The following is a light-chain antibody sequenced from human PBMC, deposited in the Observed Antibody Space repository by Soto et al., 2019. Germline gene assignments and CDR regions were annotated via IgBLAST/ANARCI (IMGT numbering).Light chain of an antibody. CDR2: GTS. V-gene: IGKV3-15*01. J-gene: IGKJ2*01. CDR3: QQYSDWPRT. CDR1: QSVSSN. Sequence: EIVMTQSPATLSVSPGESATLSCRASQSVSSNLAWYQHKPGQAPRLLIYGTSTRATSIPARFSGSGSGTDFTLTISSLQSEEFAVYYCQQYSDWPRTFGQGTKLEIK.